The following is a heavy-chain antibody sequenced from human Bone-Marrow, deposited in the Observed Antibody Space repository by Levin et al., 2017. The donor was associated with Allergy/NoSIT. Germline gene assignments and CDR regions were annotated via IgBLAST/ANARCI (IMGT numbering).Heavy chain of an antibody. J-gene: IGHJ4*02. V-gene: IGHV3-30-3*01. CDR3: GRDVVEEYHASGKLDY. CDR1: GFSFSRYP. D-gene: IGHD5-12*01. CDR2: ISYDGSNE. Sequence: PGGSLRLSCAASGFSFSRYPLHWVRQAPGKGLEWVALISYDGSNEDYADSVKGRFTISRDNSNNTLFLQMSSLRPEDTAVYYCGRDVVEEYHASGKLDYWGQGALVTVSS.